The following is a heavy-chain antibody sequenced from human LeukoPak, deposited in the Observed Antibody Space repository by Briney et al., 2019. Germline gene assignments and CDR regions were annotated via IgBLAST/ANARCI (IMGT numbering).Heavy chain of an antibody. CDR1: GGSISSSSYY. CDR2: IYYSGST. J-gene: IGHJ5*02. Sequence: SETLSLTCTVSGGSISSSSYYWGWIRQPPGKGLEWIGSIYYSGSTYYNPSLKSRVTISVDTSRNQFYLKLSSVTAADTAVYYCARPQSRIAVAGRNWFDPWGQGTLVTVSS. CDR3: ARPQSRIAVAGRNWFDP. V-gene: IGHV4-39*01. D-gene: IGHD6-19*01.